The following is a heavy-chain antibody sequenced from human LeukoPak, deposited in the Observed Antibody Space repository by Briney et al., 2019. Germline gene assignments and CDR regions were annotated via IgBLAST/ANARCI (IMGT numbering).Heavy chain of an antibody. J-gene: IGHJ6*02. CDR2: INHSGST. CDR1: GGSFSGYY. D-gene: IGHD3-10*01. V-gene: IGHV4-34*01. CDR3: ASLSYGSGSPMDV. Sequence: SETLSLTCAVYGGSFSGYYWSWIRQPPGKGLEWIGEINHSGSTNYNPSLKSRVTISVETSKNQFSLKLSSVTAADTAVYYCASLSYGSGSPMDVWGQGTTVAVSS.